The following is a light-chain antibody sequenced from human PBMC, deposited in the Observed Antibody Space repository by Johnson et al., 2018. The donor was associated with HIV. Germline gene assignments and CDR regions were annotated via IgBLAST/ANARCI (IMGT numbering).Light chain of an antibody. CDR2: ENN. CDR1: SSNIGNNY. CDR3: GTWDSSLSVYV. J-gene: IGLJ1*01. Sequence: QSVLTQPPSVSAAPGQKVTISCSGSSSNIGNNYVSWFQHLPGTAPKLLIYENNKRPSGIPDRFSGSKSGTSATLAITGLQTGEEVDYYCGTWDSSLSVYVFGTGTKVTVL. V-gene: IGLV1-51*02.